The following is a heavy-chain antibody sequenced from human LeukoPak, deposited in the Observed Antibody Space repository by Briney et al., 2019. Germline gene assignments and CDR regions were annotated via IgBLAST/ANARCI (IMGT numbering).Heavy chain of an antibody. V-gene: IGHV3-33*01. CDR1: GSTFSSYG. CDR2: VWNDGSFK. D-gene: IGHD6-19*01. CDR3: ARESGSGWFIDY. J-gene: IGHJ4*02. Sequence: GGSLRLSCAASGSTFSSYGMHWVRQAPGKGLEWVAAVWNDGSFKYYGDSVKGLFTISRDNSKNTLFLQMNSLRVEDTAIYYCARESGSGWFIDYWGQGTLVSVSS.